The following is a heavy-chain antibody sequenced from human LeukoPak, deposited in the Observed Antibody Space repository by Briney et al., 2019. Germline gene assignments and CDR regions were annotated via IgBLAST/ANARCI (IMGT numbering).Heavy chain of an antibody. Sequence: ASVKVSCKASGYTFTGYHMHWVRQAPGQGLEWMGWINPNSGDTNYAQKFQGRVTMTRDTSISTAYMELSRLRSDDTAVYYCARVAIEMASWFDPWGQGTLVTVSS. CDR1: GYTFTGYH. CDR3: ARVAIEMASWFDP. D-gene: IGHD5-24*01. CDR2: INPNSGDT. J-gene: IGHJ5*02. V-gene: IGHV1-2*02.